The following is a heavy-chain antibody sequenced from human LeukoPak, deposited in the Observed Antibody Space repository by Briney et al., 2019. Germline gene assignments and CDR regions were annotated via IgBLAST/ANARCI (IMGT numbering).Heavy chain of an antibody. CDR1: GFTFNDYA. D-gene: IGHD2-2*01. Sequence: GGPLRLSCATSGFTFNDYAMNWGREAPGKGLEWVAGISGSGAYSDYADSVRCRFTISSYKSKNTLYLQTDTLRVEDTAVYYRARRLCRGTACYYFDYWGQGTLVTVSS. V-gene: IGHV3-23*01. J-gene: IGHJ4*02. CDR2: ISGSGAYS. CDR3: ARRLCRGTACYYFDY.